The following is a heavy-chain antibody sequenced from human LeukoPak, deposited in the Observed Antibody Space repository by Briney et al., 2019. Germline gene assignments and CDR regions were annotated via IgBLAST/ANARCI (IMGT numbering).Heavy chain of an antibody. D-gene: IGHD3-10*01. CDR2: ISAYNGNT. Sequence: RASVNVSCKASGYTFTSYGISWVRQAPGQGLEWMGWISAYNGNTNYAQKLQGRVTMTTDTSTSTAYMDLRSLRSDDTAVYYCARDRVRDYYGSGSYLEPYYYYGMDVWGQGTTVTVSS. V-gene: IGHV1-18*01. CDR3: ARDRVRDYYGSGSYLEPYYYYGMDV. CDR1: GYTFTSYG. J-gene: IGHJ6*02.